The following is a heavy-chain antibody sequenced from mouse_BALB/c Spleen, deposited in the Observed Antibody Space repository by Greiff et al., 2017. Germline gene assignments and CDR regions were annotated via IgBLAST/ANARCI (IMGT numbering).Heavy chain of an antibody. V-gene: IGHV14-3*02. D-gene: IGHD1-1*01. J-gene: IGHJ4*01. CDR3: ATVVATGSYYAMDY. Sequence: EVQLQQSGAELVKPGASVKLSCTASGFNIKDTYMHWVKQRPEQGLEWIGRIDPANGNTKYDPKFQGKATITADTSSSTAYLQLSSLTSEDTAVYYCATVVATGSYYAMDYWGQGTSVTVSS. CDR1: GFNIKDTY. CDR2: IDPANGNT.